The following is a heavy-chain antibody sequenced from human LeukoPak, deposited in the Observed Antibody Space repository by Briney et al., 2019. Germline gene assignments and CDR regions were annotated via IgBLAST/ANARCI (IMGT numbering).Heavy chain of an antibody. D-gene: IGHD4-11*01. V-gene: IGHV4-59*08. CDR3: ARSVPSLDYLFDS. Sequence: SETLSLTCTVSGGSISGYYWTWIRQLPGKGLEWIGYIYNSGITNYNPSLKSRVTVSVDTSKNQFSPRLTSVTAADTAVYYCARSVPSLDYLFDSWGHGTLVTVSS. CDR1: GGSISGYY. J-gene: IGHJ5*01. CDR2: IYNSGIT.